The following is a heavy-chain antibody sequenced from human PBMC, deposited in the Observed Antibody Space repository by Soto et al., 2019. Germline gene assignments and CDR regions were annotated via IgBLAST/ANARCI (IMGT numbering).Heavy chain of an antibody. D-gene: IGHD2-2*02. V-gene: IGHV1-69*06. CDR2: IIPIFGTA. Sequence: SVKVSCKASGGTFSSYAISWVRQAPVQGLEWMGGIIPIFGTANYAQKFQGRVTITADKSTSTAYMELSSLRSEDTAVYYCARAIVVVPAAIVHYYYYGMDVWGQGTTVTVSS. J-gene: IGHJ6*02. CDR1: GGTFSSYA. CDR3: ARAIVVVPAAIVHYYYYGMDV.